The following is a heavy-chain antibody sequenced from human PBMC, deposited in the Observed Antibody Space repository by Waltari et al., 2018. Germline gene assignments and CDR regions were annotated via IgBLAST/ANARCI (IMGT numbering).Heavy chain of an antibody. J-gene: IGHJ4*02. Sequence: QVQLQESGPGLVKPSQTLSLTCTVSGGSISSGDYYWSWLLQPPGKGLEWSGYIYYSGSTYYNPSLKSRVTISVDTSKNQFSLKLSSVTAADTAVYYCARGGQQLVPFDYWGQGTLVTVSS. CDR1: GGSISSGDYY. D-gene: IGHD6-13*01. V-gene: IGHV4-30-4*08. CDR3: ARGGQQLVPFDY. CDR2: IYYSGST.